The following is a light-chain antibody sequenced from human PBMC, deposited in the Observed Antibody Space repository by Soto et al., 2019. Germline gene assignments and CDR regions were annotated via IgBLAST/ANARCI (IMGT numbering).Light chain of an antibody. CDR2: EGS. V-gene: IGLV2-23*01. CDR3: CSYAGSSAFVV. Sequence: QSALTQPASVSGSPGQSITISCTGTSSDVGSYNLVSWYQQHPGKAPNLMIYEGSKRPSGISNRFSGSKSGNTASLTICGLQAEDEADYYCCSYAGSSAFVVFGGGTKLTVL. CDR1: SSDVGSYNL. J-gene: IGLJ2*01.